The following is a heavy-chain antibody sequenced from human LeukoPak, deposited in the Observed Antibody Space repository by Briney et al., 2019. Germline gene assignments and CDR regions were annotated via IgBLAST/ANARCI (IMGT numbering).Heavy chain of an antibody. CDR2: IYSSGRT. D-gene: IGHD3-3*01. Sequence: SETLSLTCTVSGDSINSGSYYWSWIRQPAGKGLEWIGRIYSSGRTNYNPSLKSRVTISIDTSKNQFSLKLSSVTAADTAVYYCARSDDFWSGYYGYWGQGTLVTVSS. CDR1: GDSINSGSYY. V-gene: IGHV4-61*02. CDR3: ARSDDFWSGYYGY. J-gene: IGHJ4*02.